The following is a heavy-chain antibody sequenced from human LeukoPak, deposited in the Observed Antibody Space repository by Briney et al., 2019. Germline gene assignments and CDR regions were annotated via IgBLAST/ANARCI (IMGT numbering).Heavy chain of an antibody. J-gene: IGHJ4*02. CDR3: ARDPNSGYSYDPRSPEDY. D-gene: IGHD5-18*01. Sequence: ASVKVSCKASGYTFTGYYMHWVRQAPGQGLEWMGWINPNSGGTNYAQKFQGRVTMTRDTSISTAYMELRSLRSDDTAVYYCARDPNSGYSYDPRSPEDYWGQGTLVTVSS. V-gene: IGHV1-2*02. CDR2: INPNSGGT. CDR1: GYTFTGYY.